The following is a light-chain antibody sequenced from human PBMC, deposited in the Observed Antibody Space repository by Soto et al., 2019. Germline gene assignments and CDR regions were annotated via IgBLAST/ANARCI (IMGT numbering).Light chain of an antibody. J-gene: IGKJ1*01. CDR3: QQYVSSVT. V-gene: IGKV3-20*01. Sequence: EIVLTQSPGSLSLSPGERGTLSSRASQSVDSSFFAWYQQKPDQAPRLLIYGASNRATGIPDRFSGSGSGTDFTLTISRLEPEDFAVYYCQQYVSSVTFGQGTKVEIK. CDR1: QSVDSSF. CDR2: GAS.